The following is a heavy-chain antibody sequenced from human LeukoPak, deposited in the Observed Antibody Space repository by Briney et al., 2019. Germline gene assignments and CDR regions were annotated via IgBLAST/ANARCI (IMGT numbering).Heavy chain of an antibody. CDR2: ISSSGSTI. CDR1: GFTFSDYY. D-gene: IGHD4-23*01. V-gene: IGHV3-11*01. CDR3: ANGRSSGGMLQHDY. Sequence: GGSLRLSCAASGFTFSDYYMSWIRQAPGKGLEWVSYISSSGSTIYYADSVKGRFTISRDNSRNTLYLQMNSLRAEDTALYFCANGRSSGGMLQHDYWGQGTLVTVSS. J-gene: IGHJ4*02.